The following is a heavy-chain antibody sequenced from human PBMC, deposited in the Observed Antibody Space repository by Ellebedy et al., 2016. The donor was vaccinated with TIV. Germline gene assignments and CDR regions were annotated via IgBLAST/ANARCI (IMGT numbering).Heavy chain of an antibody. CDR3: ARVDDTSGSDAFDI. J-gene: IGHJ3*02. V-gene: IGHV4-59*01. Sequence: MPSETLSLTCTVSDGSINNYYWSWIRQPPGKRLEWIGYISYSGTTNYNPSLKSRVTVSVDTSKNQFSLKLSSVTAADTALYYCARVDDTSGSDAFDIWGQGTMVIVSS. CDR1: DGSINNYY. CDR2: ISYSGTT. D-gene: IGHD3-22*01.